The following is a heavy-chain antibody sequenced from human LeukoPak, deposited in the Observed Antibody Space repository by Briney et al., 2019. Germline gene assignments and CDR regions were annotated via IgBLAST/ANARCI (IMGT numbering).Heavy chain of an antibody. V-gene: IGHV3-23*01. CDR1: GFTFSSYA. CDR2: ISGSGGST. D-gene: IGHD6-13*01. Sequence: GGSLRLSCAASGFTFSSYAMSWVRQAPGKGLEWVSAISGSGGSTYYADSVKGRFTISRDNSKNTLYLEMNSLRADDTAVYYCAKDRPTVYSSSWLHFLDSWGQGTLVTVSS. CDR3: AKDRPTVYSSSWLHFLDS. J-gene: IGHJ4*02.